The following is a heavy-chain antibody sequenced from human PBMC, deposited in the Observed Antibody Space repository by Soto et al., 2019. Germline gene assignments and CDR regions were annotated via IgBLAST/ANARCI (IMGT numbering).Heavy chain of an antibody. V-gene: IGHV4-31*03. CDR2: IYYSGST. CDR3: ARTNYMLECLPRGYNWFDP. Sequence: SETLSLTCTVSGGSISSGGYYWSWIRQHPGKGLEWIGYIYYSGSTYYNPSLKSRVTISVDTSKNQVSLKLSSVTAADTAVYYCARTNYMLECLPRGYNWFDPWGQGTLVTVSS. CDR1: GGSISSGGYY. D-gene: IGHD3-16*01. J-gene: IGHJ5*02.